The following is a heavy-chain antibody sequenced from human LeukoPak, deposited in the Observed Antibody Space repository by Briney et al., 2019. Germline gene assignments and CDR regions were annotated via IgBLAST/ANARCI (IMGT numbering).Heavy chain of an antibody. CDR3: ARLYGRYLDC. CDR1: GSIFTTNW. CDR2: IYPSDSDT. Sequence: GASLQICCKCSGSIFTTNWISCGRQVPGKSLEWMGIIYPSDSDTRYSPSLQGQVTISAHKSITTAYLQWSSLKASDTAMYYCARLYGRYLDCWGQGTLVTVAS. D-gene: IGHD3-10*01. V-gene: IGHV5-51*01. J-gene: IGHJ4*02.